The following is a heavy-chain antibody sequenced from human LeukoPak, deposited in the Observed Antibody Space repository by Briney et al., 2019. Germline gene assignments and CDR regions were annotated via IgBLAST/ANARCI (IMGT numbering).Heavy chain of an antibody. CDR3: AKSIAVAGPGEGEY. CDR1: GFTFSSYG. Sequence: HPGGSLRLSCAASGFTFSSYGMHWVRQAPGKGLEWVAFIRYDGSNKYYADSVQGRFTISRDNSKNTLYLQMNSLRAEDTAVYYCAKSIAVAGPGEGEYWGQGTLVTVSS. J-gene: IGHJ4*02. V-gene: IGHV3-30*02. D-gene: IGHD6-19*01. CDR2: IRYDGSNK.